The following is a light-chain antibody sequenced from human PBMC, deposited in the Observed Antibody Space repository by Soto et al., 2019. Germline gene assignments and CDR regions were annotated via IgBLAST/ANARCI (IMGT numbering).Light chain of an antibody. J-gene: IGLJ3*02. CDR3: ETWDSNTRV. V-gene: IGLV4-60*02. CDR2: LESSGSY. Sequence: QLVLTQSSSASASLGSWVKLTCTLSSGHSSYIIAWHQQQPGKAPRYLMKLESSGSYNKGSGVPDRFSGSSSGADRYLTISNLQFEDEADYYCETWDSNTRVFGGGTKLTVL. CDR1: SGHSSYI.